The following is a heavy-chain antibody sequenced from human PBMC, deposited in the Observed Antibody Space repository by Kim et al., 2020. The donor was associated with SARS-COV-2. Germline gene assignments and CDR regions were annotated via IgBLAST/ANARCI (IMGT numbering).Heavy chain of an antibody. CDR2: ISWNSGSI. Sequence: GGSLRLSCAASGFTFDDYAMHWVRQAPGKGLEWVSGISWNSGSIGYADSVKGRFTISRDNAKNSLYLQMNSLRAEDTALYYCAKGAQDTPFDYWGQGTLVTVSS. CDR1: GFTFDDYA. J-gene: IGHJ4*02. CDR3: AKGAQDTPFDY. V-gene: IGHV3-9*01.